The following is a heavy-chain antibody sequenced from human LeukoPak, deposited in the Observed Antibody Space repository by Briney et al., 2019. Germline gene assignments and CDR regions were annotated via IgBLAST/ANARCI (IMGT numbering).Heavy chain of an antibody. J-gene: IGHJ6*04. CDR1: GFTFSSYA. CDR2: IAYDGSNE. CDR3: ARDSYGRDV. V-gene: IGHV3-30*04. Sequence: GGSLRLSCAASGFTFSSYAMHWVRQAPGKGLEWVAVIAYDGSNEFYADPVKGRFTISRDSSKNTLYLQMNSLRAEDTAVYYCARDSYGRDVWGKGTTVTVSS.